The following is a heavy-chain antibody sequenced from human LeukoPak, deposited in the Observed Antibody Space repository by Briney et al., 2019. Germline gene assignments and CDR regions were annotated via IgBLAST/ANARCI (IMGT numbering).Heavy chain of an antibody. CDR2: ISSSSSTI. J-gene: IGHJ3*02. CDR3: ASLDQDIVVVPAAGDGFDI. Sequence: GGSLRLSCAASGFTFSSYSMNWVRQAPGKGLEWVSYISSSSSTIYYADSVKGRFTISRDNAKNSLYPQMNSLRAEDTAVYYCASLDQDIVVVPAAGDGFDIWGQGTMVTVSS. CDR1: GFTFSSYS. D-gene: IGHD2-2*01. V-gene: IGHV3-48*01.